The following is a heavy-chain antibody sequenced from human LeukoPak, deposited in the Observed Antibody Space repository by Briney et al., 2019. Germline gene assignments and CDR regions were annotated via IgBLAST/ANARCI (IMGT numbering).Heavy chain of an antibody. CDR1: GFTFTSSA. D-gene: IGHD6-19*01. J-gene: IGHJ4*02. CDR2: IVVGSGNT. CDR3: ARDAAMYSSGWYFDY. V-gene: IGHV1-58*01. Sequence: SVKVSCKASGFTFTSSAVQWVRQARGQRLEWIGWIVVGSGNTNYAQKFQERVTITRDMSTSTAYMELSSLRSEDTAVYYCARDAAMYSSGWYFDYWGQGTLVTVSS.